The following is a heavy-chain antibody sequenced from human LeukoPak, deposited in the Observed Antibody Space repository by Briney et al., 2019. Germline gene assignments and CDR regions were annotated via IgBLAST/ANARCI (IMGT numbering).Heavy chain of an antibody. D-gene: IGHD3-10*01. J-gene: IGHJ6*03. CDR1: GYTFTGYY. CDR2: INPNSGGT. CDR3: VRYRGSGSWSGYYYYYMDV. Sequence: ASVKVSCKASGYTFTGYYMHWVRQAPGQGLEWMGWINPNSGGTNYAQKFQGRVTTTRDTSISTAYMELSSLRSEDTAVYYCVRYRGSGSWSGYYYYYMDVWGKGTTVTVSS. V-gene: IGHV1-2*02.